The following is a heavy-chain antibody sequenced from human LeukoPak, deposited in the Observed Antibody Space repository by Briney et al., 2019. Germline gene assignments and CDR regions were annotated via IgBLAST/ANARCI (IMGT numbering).Heavy chain of an antibody. CDR1: GFTFSSYA. D-gene: IGHD2-2*01. CDR2: ISGSGGST. J-gene: IGHJ4*02. Sequence: GGSLRLSCAASGFTFSSYAMSWVRQAPGKGLEWVSAISGSGGSTYYADSVKGRFTISRDNSKNTLYLQMNSLRAEDTAVYYCVHCSSTSCYGDPFDYWGQGTLVTVSS. CDR3: VHCSSTSCYGDPFDY. V-gene: IGHV3-23*01.